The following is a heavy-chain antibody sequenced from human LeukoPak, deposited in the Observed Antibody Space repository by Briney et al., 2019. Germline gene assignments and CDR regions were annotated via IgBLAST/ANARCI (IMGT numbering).Heavy chain of an antibody. J-gene: IGHJ6*02. Sequence: GGSLRLSCAASGFTFSSYAMSWVRQAPGKGLEWVSAISGSGGSTYYADSVKGRFTISRDNSKNTLYLQMNSLRAEDTAVYYCTKDRDLESPYYYYGMDVWGQGTTVTVSS. D-gene: IGHD3-3*01. CDR3: TKDRDLESPYYYYGMDV. CDR1: GFTFSSYA. V-gene: IGHV3-23*01. CDR2: ISGSGGST.